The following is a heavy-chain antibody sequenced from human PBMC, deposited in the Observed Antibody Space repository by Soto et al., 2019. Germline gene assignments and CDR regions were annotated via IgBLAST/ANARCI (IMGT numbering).Heavy chain of an antibody. CDR2: IFYSGST. D-gene: IGHD3-10*02. Sequence: QVQLQESGPGLVKPSETLSLTCTVSGGSISSYYWSWIRQPPGKGLEWIGFIFYSGSTSYNPSLKSLVTISIVTSEYQCSLKLNSVTAADTAVSYCASMIGDPVLSFDSWGQGTLVAVSS. V-gene: IGHV4-59*01. J-gene: IGHJ5*01. CDR1: GGSISSYY. CDR3: ASMIGDPVLSFDS.